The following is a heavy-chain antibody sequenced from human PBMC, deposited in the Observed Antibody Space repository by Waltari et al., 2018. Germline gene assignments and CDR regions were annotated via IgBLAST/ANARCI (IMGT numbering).Heavy chain of an antibody. Sequence: QVQLQESGPGLVKPSETLSLTCAVSGYSITSGYYWGWIRQPPGKGLEWIGSIYHSGSTYYNPSLKSRVTISVDTSKNQFSLKLSSVTAADTAVYYCARPMAAAGTGYWYFDLWGRGTLVTVSS. CDR1: GYSITSGYY. D-gene: IGHD6-13*01. CDR3: ARPMAAAGTGYWYFDL. V-gene: IGHV4-38-2*01. J-gene: IGHJ2*01. CDR2: IYHSGST.